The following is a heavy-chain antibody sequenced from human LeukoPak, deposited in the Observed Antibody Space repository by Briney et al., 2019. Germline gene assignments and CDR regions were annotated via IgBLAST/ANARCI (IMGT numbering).Heavy chain of an antibody. J-gene: IGHJ6*03. V-gene: IGHV4-59*01. Sequence: SETLSLTCTVSGGSISNYYWSWVRQPSGKGLEWIGYIDNSGSITYNPSLKSRVTISVDMSKNQFSLKLTSVTAADTAVYYCTRRASMDASGKGTPVTVSS. CDR1: GGSISNYY. D-gene: IGHD1-26*01. CDR3: TRRASMDA. CDR2: IDNSGSI.